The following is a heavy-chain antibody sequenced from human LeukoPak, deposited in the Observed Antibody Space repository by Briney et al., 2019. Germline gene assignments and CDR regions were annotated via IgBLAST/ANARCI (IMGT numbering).Heavy chain of an antibody. V-gene: IGHV4-39*01. D-gene: IGHD2-21*01. CDR2: IYYSGST. J-gene: IGHJ4*02. CDR1: GGSISSSSYY. Sequence: SETLSLTCTVSGGSISSSSYYWGWIRQPPGKGLEWIGSIYYSGSTYYNPSLKSRVTISVDTSKNQFSLKLSSVTAADTAVYYCARHPIHPVVIATYFDYWGQGTLVTVSS. CDR3: ARHPIHPVVIATYFDY.